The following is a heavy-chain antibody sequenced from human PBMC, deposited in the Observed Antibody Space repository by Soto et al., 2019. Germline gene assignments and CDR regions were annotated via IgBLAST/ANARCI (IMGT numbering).Heavy chain of an antibody. CDR2: IWYDGSNT. Sequence: QVQLVESGGGVVQPGRSLRLSCAASGFTFSSYAMHWVRQAPGKGLEWVGVIWYDGSNTFYAESVKGRFTISRDNSKNTVYLQITALRAEDTAVYYWSRDFSMVIVAPGYWGQGTLVTVSS. V-gene: IGHV3-33*01. D-gene: IGHD5-12*01. CDR3: SRDFSMVIVAPGY. J-gene: IGHJ4*02. CDR1: GFTFSSYA.